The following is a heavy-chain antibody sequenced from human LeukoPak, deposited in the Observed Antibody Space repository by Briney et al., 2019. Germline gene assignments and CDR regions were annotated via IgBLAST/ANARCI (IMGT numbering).Heavy chain of an antibody. V-gene: IGHV3-64*04. D-gene: IGHD3-22*01. CDR3: ARDQGYYDSSGPGG. J-gene: IGHJ4*02. CDR2: ISSNGGST. Sequence: GGSLRLSCSASGFTFSSYAMHWVRQAPGKGLEYVSAISSNGGSTYYADSVKGRFTISRDNSKNTLYLQMNSLRAEDTAVYYCARDQGYYDSSGPGGWGQGTLVTVSS. CDR1: GFTFSSYA.